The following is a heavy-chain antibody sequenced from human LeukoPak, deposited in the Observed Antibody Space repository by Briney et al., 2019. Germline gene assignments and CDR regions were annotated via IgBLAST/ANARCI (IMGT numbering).Heavy chain of an antibody. V-gene: IGHV3-30-3*01. D-gene: IGHD6-13*01. CDR3: ARGPIPYSSSWLNYFDY. CDR2: ISYDGSNK. CDR1: GFTFSSYA. Sequence: GGSLRLSCAASGFTFSSYAMHWVRQAPGKGLEWVAVISYDGSNKYYADSVKGRFTISRDNSKNTLYLQMNSLRAEDTAVYYCARGPIPYSSSWLNYFDYWGQGTLVTVSS. J-gene: IGHJ4*02.